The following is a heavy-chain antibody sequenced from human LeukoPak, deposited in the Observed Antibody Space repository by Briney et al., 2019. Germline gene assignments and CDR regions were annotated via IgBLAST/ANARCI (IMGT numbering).Heavy chain of an antibody. D-gene: IGHD6-25*01. CDR2: ISYDGSNK. V-gene: IGHV3-30*03. J-gene: IGHJ4*02. Sequence: PGGSLRLSCAASGFTFSSYGMHWVRQAPGKGLEWVAVISYDGSNKYYADSVKGRFTISRDNSKNTLYLQMNSLRAEDTAVYYCARGLAAGYWGQGTLVTVSS. CDR1: GFTFSSYG. CDR3: ARGLAAGY.